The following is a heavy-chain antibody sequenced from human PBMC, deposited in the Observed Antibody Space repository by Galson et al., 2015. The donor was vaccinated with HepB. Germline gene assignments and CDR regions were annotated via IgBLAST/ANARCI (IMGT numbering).Heavy chain of an antibody. Sequence: SETLSLTCTVSGGSISSSSYYWGWIRQPPGKGLEWIGSIYYSGSTYYNPSLKSRVTISVDTSKNQFSLKLSSVTAADTAVYYCARQRRDPPPLVWYLGFDYWGQGTLVTVSS. D-gene: IGHD6-13*01. CDR1: GGSISSSSYY. V-gene: IGHV4-39*01. CDR2: IYYSGST. CDR3: ARQRRDPPPLVWYLGFDY. J-gene: IGHJ4*02.